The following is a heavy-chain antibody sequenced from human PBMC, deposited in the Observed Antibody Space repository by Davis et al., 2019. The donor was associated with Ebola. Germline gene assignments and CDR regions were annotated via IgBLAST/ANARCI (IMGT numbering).Heavy chain of an antibody. V-gene: IGHV3-30*03. CDR2: ISYDGSNK. CDR3: ARGLVGESSVGIDQ. D-gene: IGHD3-10*01. Sequence: GGSLRLSCAASGFTFSSYGMHWVRQAPGKGLEWVAVISYDGSNKYYADSVKGRFTISRDNSKNTLYLQMNSLRAEDTAMYYCARGLVGESSVGIDQWGQGTLVTVSS. J-gene: IGHJ4*02. CDR1: GFTFSSYG.